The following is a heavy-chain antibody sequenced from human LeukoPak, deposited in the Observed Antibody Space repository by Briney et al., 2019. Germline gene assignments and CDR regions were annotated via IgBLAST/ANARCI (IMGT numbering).Heavy chain of an antibody. CDR2: IYHSGST. CDR1: GYSISSGYY. J-gene: IGHJ3*02. CDR3: AREGWGSVYAFDI. V-gene: IGHV4-38-2*02. Sequence: PSETLSLTCAVSGYSISSGYYWGWIRRPPGKGLEWIGSIYHSGSTYYNPSLKSRVTISVDTSKNQFSLKLSSVTAADTAVYYCAREGWGSVYAFDIWGQGTMVTVSS. D-gene: IGHD7-27*01.